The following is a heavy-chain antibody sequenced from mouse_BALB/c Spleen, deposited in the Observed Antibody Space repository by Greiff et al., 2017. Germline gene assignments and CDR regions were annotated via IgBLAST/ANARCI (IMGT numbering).Heavy chain of an antibody. D-gene: IGHD3-1*01. Sequence: EVQLQQSGPELVKPGASVKISCKASGYTFTDYNMHWVKQSHGKSLEWIGYIYPYNGGTGYNQKFKSKATLTVDNSSSTAYMELRSLTSEDSAVYYCARSGTARATFAWFAYWGQGTLVTVSA. V-gene: IGHV1S29*02. CDR1: GYTFTDYN. CDR2: IYPYNGGT. J-gene: IGHJ3*01. CDR3: ARSGTARATFAWFAY.